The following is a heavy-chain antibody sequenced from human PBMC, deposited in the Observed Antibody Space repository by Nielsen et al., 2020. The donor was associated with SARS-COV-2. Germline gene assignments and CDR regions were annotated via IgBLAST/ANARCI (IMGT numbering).Heavy chain of an antibody. D-gene: IGHD7-27*01. Sequence: GESLKISCGASGFTISSSFMSWVRQAAGKGLDWVSDIYTDGSTSHADSVKGRFTISRDNSKNTLYLQMNSLRAEDTAVYYCARDNWGRMDVWGQGTTVTVSS. CDR3: ARDNWGRMDV. V-gene: IGHV3-66*01. CDR1: GFTISSSF. J-gene: IGHJ6*02. CDR2: IYTDGST.